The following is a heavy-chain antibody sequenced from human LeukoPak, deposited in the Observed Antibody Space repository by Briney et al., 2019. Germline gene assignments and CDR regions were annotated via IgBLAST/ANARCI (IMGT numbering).Heavy chain of an antibody. CDR2: ISYDGSNK. Sequence: GRSLRLSCAASGFTFSSYAMHWVRQAPGKGLEWVAVISYDGSNKYYADSVKGRFTISRGNSKNTLYLQMNSLRAEDTAVYYCARTSTILASTPYPFDYWGQGTLVTVSS. J-gene: IGHJ4*02. CDR3: ARTSTILASTPYPFDY. D-gene: IGHD3-3*01. V-gene: IGHV3-30*04. CDR1: GFTFSSYA.